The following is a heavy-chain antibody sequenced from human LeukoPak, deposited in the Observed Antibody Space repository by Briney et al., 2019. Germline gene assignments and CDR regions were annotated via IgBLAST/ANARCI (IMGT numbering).Heavy chain of an antibody. V-gene: IGHV3-7*05. Sequence: PGGSLRLSCAASGFTFSSHWMNWVRQAPGKGLEWVANINQDGSEKYYVDSVKGRFTISRDNAKNSLYLQMNSLRAEDTAVYYCARDATPDGTIFDYWGQGTPVTVSS. J-gene: IGHJ4*02. CDR2: INQDGSEK. CDR3: ARDATPDGTIFDY. CDR1: GFTFSSHW. D-gene: IGHD6-13*01.